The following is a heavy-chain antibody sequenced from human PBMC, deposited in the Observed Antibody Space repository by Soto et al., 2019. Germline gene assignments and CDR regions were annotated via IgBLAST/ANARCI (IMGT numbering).Heavy chain of an antibody. V-gene: IGHV4-34*01. Sequence: SETLSLTCAVYGGSFSGYYWSWIRQPPGKGLEWIGEINHSGSTNYNPSLKSRVTISVDTSKDQFSLKLNSVTAADTAVYYCARDLWGYCGTDCYPLDVWGQGTTVTVSS. CDR1: GGSFSGYY. D-gene: IGHD2-21*02. CDR3: ARDLWGYCGTDCYPLDV. J-gene: IGHJ6*02. CDR2: INHSGST.